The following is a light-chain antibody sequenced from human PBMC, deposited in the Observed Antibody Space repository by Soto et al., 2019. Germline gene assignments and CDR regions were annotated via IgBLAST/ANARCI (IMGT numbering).Light chain of an antibody. Sequence: EIVLTQSPATLSLSPGERATLSCRASQSVSSSYLAWYQQKPGQAPRLLIYGTSSRATGIPDRFSGSGSGTDFTLTISRLEPEDFAVYYCQQYHSSLWTFGQGTKVDIK. CDR1: QSVSSSY. V-gene: IGKV3-20*01. CDR3: QQYHSSLWT. J-gene: IGKJ1*01. CDR2: GTS.